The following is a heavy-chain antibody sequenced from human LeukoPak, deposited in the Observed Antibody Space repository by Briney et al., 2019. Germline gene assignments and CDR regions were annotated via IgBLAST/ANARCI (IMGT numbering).Heavy chain of an antibody. Sequence: TSETLSLTCTVSGASISSSSYYWGWIRQPPGKGLEWIGTISYSGSTYYNPSLKSRVTISVDTSKNQLSLKLSSVTAADTAVYYCARGRRGSLYYYYYYMDVWGKGTTVTVSS. CDR1: GASISSSSYY. J-gene: IGHJ6*03. CDR2: ISYSGST. CDR3: ARGRRGSLYYYYYYMDV. V-gene: IGHV4-39*01. D-gene: IGHD3-16*01.